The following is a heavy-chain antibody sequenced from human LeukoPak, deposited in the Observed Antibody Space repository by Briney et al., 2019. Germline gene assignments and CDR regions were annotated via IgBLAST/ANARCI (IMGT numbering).Heavy chain of an antibody. CDR2: ISGSGGST. CDR3: AKDLPRYSGSYFPFDF. CDR1: GFTFSSYA. V-gene: IGHV3-23*01. D-gene: IGHD1-26*01. Sequence: GGSLRLSCAASGFTFSSYAMIWVRQAPGKGLEWVSAISGSGGSTYYADSVKGRFTISRDNSKNTLYLQMNSLRAEDTAVYYCAKDLPRYSGSYFPFDFWGQGTLVTVSS. J-gene: IGHJ4*02.